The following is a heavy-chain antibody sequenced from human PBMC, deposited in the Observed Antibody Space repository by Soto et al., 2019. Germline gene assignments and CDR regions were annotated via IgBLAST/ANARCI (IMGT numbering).Heavy chain of an antibody. CDR2: IYPTTSDT. Sequence: GESLKISCQGSGYSFTRSWIGWVRQMPGKGLEWVAIIYPTTSDTRYNPSFQGQVTISADNSISTAYLQWSSLKASDTAIYYCARHYAYYFDYWGQGALVTVS. CDR1: GYSFTRSW. J-gene: IGHJ4*02. CDR3: ARHYAYYFDY. V-gene: IGHV5-51*01. D-gene: IGHD2-2*01.